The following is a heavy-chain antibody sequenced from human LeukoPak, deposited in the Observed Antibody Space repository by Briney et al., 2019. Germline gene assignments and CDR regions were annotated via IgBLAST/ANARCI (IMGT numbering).Heavy chain of an antibody. CDR3: ARGSYDFCSGYTAAGGSLVGGGYYMDV. Sequence: SETLSLTCAVYGGSCSGYYWSWIRQPPGKGLEWIGEINHSGSTNYNPSLKSRVTISVDTSKNQFSLKLSSVTAADTAVYYCARGSYDFCSGYTAAGGSLVGGGYYMDVWGKGTTVTVSS. CDR2: INHSGST. J-gene: IGHJ6*03. D-gene: IGHD3-3*01. V-gene: IGHV4-34*01. CDR1: GGSCSGYY.